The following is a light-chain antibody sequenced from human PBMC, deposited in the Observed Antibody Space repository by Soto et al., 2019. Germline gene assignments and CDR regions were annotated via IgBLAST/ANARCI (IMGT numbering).Light chain of an antibody. CDR1: QAVNTR. V-gene: IGKV3-11*01. CDR2: LTS. J-gene: IGKJ1*01. Sequence: EIVLTQSPATLSSFPGDRVTLSCRASQAVNTRLAWYQHKPGQAPRLLIYLTSNRAAGIPARFSGSGSETDFTLTISDVEPEDFAVYYCHQRQSWPRTFGQATNADIK. CDR3: HQRQSWPRT.